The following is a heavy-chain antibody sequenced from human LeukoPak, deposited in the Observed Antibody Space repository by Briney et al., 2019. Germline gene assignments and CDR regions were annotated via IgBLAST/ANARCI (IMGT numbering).Heavy chain of an antibody. V-gene: IGHV5-51*01. CDR3: ARALSITIKRAFDI. Sequence: GESLKISGKGSGYSFTSYWIGWVRQMPGKGLEWMGIIYPGDSDTRYSPSFQAQVTISADKAISTAYLQWSSLKASDTAMYYCARALSITIKRAFDIWGQGTMVTVSS. CDR1: GYSFTSYW. J-gene: IGHJ3*02. CDR2: IYPGDSDT. D-gene: IGHD3-3*01.